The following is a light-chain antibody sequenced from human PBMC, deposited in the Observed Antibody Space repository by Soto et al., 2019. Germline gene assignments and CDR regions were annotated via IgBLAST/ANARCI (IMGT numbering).Light chain of an antibody. CDR2: DAS. J-gene: IGKJ3*01. Sequence: DIQMTQSPYTLSASVGDRVTITCRASQSISSWLAWYQQKPGKAPKLLIYDASSLESGVPSRFSGSGSGTEFTLTISSLQPDDFAAYYCQQYNSYAFTVGPGTKVDIK. V-gene: IGKV1-5*01. CDR1: QSISSW. CDR3: QQYNSYAFT.